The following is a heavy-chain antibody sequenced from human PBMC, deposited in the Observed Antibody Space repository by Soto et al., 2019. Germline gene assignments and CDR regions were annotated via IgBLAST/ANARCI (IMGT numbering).Heavy chain of an antibody. CDR2: ISAYNGNT. V-gene: IGHV1-18*01. CDR1: GYTFTSYG. Sequence: QVQLVQSGAEVKKPGASVKVSCKASGYTFTSYGISWVRQAPGQGLEWMGWISAYNGNTNYAQKLQGRVTMTTDTXTXXAYMELRSLRSDDTAVYYCARAYYYDSSGYYPFGYWGQGTLVTVSS. CDR3: ARAYYYDSSGYYPFGY. D-gene: IGHD3-22*01. J-gene: IGHJ4*02.